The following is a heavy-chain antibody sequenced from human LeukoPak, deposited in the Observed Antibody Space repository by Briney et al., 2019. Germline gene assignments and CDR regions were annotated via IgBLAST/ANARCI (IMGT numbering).Heavy chain of an antibody. CDR2: IYSGGST. V-gene: IGHV3-53*01. J-gene: IGHJ5*02. CDR3: ARDGLLGYCSITSFCGFDP. D-gene: IGHD2-2*01. Sequence: GGSLRLSCAASGFTVSSNYMTRVRQAPGKGLEWVSVIYSGGSTYYADSVKGRFTISRDNSKNTLYLQMNSLRAEDTAVYYCARDGLLGYCSITSFCGFDPWGQGTLVTVSS. CDR1: GFTVSSNY.